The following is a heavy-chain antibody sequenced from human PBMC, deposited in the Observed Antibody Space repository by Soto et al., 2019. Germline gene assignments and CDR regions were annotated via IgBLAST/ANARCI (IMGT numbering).Heavy chain of an antibody. CDR2: INHSGST. CDR3: ARGPHCSGGSCPGADYYYYMDV. Sequence: PSETLSLTCAVYGGSFSGYYWSWIRQPPGKGLEWIGEINHSGSTNYNPSLKSRVTISVDTSKNQFSLKLSSVTAADTAVYYCARGPHCSGGSCPGADYYYYMDVWGKGTTVTVSS. J-gene: IGHJ6*03. CDR1: GGSFSGYY. V-gene: IGHV4-34*01. D-gene: IGHD2-15*01.